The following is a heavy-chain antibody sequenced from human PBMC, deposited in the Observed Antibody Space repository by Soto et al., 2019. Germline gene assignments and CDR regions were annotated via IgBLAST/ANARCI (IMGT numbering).Heavy chain of an antibody. CDR1: GGTFSTYA. J-gene: IGHJ3*02. CDR3: ARKVVVGATAGYDAFDI. D-gene: IGHD1-26*01. CDR2: IIPIFGTA. Sequence: QVQLVQSGAEVKKPGSSVKVSCKASGGTFSTYAISWVRQAPGQGHEWMGGIIPIFGTASYAQKFQGRVTITADESTSIAYMELSSLRSEDTAVYYCARKVVVGATAGYDAFDIWGQGTMVTVSS. V-gene: IGHV1-69*01.